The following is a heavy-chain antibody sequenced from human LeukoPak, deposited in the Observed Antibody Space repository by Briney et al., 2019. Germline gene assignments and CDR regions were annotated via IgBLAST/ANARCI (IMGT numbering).Heavy chain of an antibody. Sequence: GGSLRLSCEASGFTFNNYGMHWVRQAPGKGLEWVAIIWNDGSNKYYADSVKGRFTISRDNSKNTLYLQMNSLRAEDTAVYYCAKVLRRDCSSTSCLIQGAFDIWGQGTMVTVSS. CDR2: IWNDGSNK. D-gene: IGHD2-2*01. CDR1: GFTFNNYG. J-gene: IGHJ3*02. CDR3: AKVLRRDCSSTSCLIQGAFDI. V-gene: IGHV3-33*06.